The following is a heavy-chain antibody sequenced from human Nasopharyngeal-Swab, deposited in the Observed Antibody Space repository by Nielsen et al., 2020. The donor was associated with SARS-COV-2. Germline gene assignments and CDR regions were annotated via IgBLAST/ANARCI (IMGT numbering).Heavy chain of an antibody. J-gene: IGHJ5*02. CDR2: IYYSGST. Sequence: SETLSLTCTVSGGSISSGGYYWSWIRQHPGKGLEWIGYIYYSGSTYYNPSLKSRVTISVDTSKNQFSLKLSSVTAADTAVYYCARGGTYGSGNWFDPWGQGTLVTVSS. D-gene: IGHD3-10*01. CDR3: ARGGTYGSGNWFDP. V-gene: IGHV4-31*03. CDR1: GGSISSGGYY.